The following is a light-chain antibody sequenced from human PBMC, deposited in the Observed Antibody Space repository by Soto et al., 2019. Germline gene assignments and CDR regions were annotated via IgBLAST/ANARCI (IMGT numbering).Light chain of an antibody. CDR3: LQHHSYPFT. V-gene: IGKV1-17*01. Sequence: DIQMTQSPSSLSASVGDRVTITCRASQGIRNALGWFQQKPGQAPKRLIYTASSLQSGVPSRFSGSGSGTEFTLTISCLQPEDFATYYCLQHHSYPFTFGPGTKVDIK. J-gene: IGKJ3*01. CDR2: TAS. CDR1: QGIRNA.